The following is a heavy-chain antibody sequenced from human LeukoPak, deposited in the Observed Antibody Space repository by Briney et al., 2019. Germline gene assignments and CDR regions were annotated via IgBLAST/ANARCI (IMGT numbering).Heavy chain of an antibody. Sequence: GGSLRLSCAASGFTFSSYSMNWVRQAPGEGLEWVSYISSSSSTIYYADSVKGRFTISRDNAKNSLYLQMNSLRDEDTAVYYCARVMPLNYGDYKRGAFDIWGQGTMVTVSS. J-gene: IGHJ3*02. CDR2: ISSSSSTI. V-gene: IGHV3-48*02. CDR1: GFTFSSYS. D-gene: IGHD4-17*01. CDR3: ARVMPLNYGDYKRGAFDI.